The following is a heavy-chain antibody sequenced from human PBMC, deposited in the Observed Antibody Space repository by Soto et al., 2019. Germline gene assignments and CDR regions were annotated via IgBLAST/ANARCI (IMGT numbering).Heavy chain of an antibody. J-gene: IGHJ6*02. V-gene: IGHV1-2*04. CDR2: INPNSGGT. D-gene: IGHD6-6*01. Sequence: QVQLVQSGAEVKKPGASVKVSCKASGYTFTGYYMHWVRQAPGQGLEWMGWINPNSGGTNYAQKFQGWVTMTRDTSISTAYMELSRLRSDDTAVYYCERVKAVSSSSKGYYYYGMDVWGQGTTVTVSS. CDR3: ERVKAVSSSSKGYYYYGMDV. CDR1: GYTFTGYY.